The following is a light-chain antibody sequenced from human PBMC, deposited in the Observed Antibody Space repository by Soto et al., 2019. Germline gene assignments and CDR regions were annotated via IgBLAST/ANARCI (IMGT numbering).Light chain of an antibody. CDR3: QQYNNWPPA. V-gene: IGKV3-15*01. Sequence: ETVMTQSPATLSVSPGERATLSCRASQSVSRNLGWYQQKPGQAPRLLIYGASTRATGIPARFSGSGSGTDFTLTISSLQSEDFAVYYCQQYNNWPPAFGQGTRLEIK. CDR1: QSVSRN. CDR2: GAS. J-gene: IGKJ5*01.